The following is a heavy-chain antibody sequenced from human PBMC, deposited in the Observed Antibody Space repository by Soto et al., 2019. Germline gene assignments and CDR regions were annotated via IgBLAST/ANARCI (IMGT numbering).Heavy chain of an antibody. CDR1: GFRLSDHY. V-gene: IGHV3-72*01. D-gene: IGHD3-22*01. Sequence: PEGSLRLSIAASGFRLSDHYIAWVRQAPGKGLAWVGRSRDKAQGDSTEYAASGIGRFTTSRDDSKNSVLLQMYSLKTEDTAVYYCVRAMYYSGSSGYTRCFDYWGQGTLVTVSS. CDR2: SRDKAQGDST. J-gene: IGHJ4*02. CDR3: VRAMYYSGSSGYTRCFDY.